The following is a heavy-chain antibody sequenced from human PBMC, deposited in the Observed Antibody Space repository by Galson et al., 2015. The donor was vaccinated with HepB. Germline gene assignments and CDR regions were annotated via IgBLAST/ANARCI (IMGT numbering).Heavy chain of an antibody. J-gene: IGHJ4*02. CDR3: ARDGPRGVAVYYFDY. D-gene: IGHD3-3*01. Sequence: SLRLSCAASGFTFTSYAMHWVRQAPGKGLEWVAVISYDGSNKYYADSVKGRFTITRDSSKNTLYLQMNSLRAEDTAVYYCARDGPRGVAVYYFDYWGQGTLVTVSS. V-gene: IGHV3-30-3*01. CDR2: ISYDGSNK. CDR1: GFTFTSYA.